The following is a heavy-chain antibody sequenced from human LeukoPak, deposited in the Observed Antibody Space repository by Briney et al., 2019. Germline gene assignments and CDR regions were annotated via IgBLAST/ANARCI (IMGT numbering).Heavy chain of an antibody. J-gene: IGHJ4*02. CDR2: ISSSGSTI. CDR1: GFTFSSYE. Sequence: PGGSLRLSCAASGFTFSSYEMNWVRQAPGKGLEWDSYISSSGSTIYYADSVKGRFTISRDNAKNSLYLQMNSLRAEDTAVYYCASSRYYDSSGVDYWGQGTPVTVSS. CDR3: ASSRYYDSSGVDY. V-gene: IGHV3-48*03. D-gene: IGHD3-22*01.